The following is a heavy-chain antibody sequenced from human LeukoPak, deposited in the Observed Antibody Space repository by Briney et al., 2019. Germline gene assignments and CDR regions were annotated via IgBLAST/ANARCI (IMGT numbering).Heavy chain of an antibody. CDR2: INYSGST. V-gene: IGHV4-59*08. Sequence: PSETLSLTCTVSGGSISSYYWSWIRQPPGKGLEWIGYINYSGSTNYNPSLKSRVTISVDTSKNQFSLKLSSVTAADTAVYYCARLNWYYYDSSGYYPDWGQGTLVTVSS. CDR3: ARLNWYYYDSSGYYPD. CDR1: GGSISSYY. J-gene: IGHJ4*02. D-gene: IGHD3-22*01.